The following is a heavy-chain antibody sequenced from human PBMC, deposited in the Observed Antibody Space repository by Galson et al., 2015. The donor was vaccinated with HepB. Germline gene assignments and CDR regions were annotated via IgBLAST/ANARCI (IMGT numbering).Heavy chain of an antibody. D-gene: IGHD5-24*01. J-gene: IGHJ4*02. Sequence: SLRLSCAASGFTFSSYAMHWVRQAPGKGLEWVAVISYDGSNKYYADSVKGRFTISRDNSKNTLYLQMNSLRAEDTAVYYCARDLAGRWLHGRGTPFDYWGQGTLVTVSS. V-gene: IGHV3-30*04. CDR2: ISYDGSNK. CDR3: ARDLAGRWLHGRGTPFDY. CDR1: GFTFSSYA.